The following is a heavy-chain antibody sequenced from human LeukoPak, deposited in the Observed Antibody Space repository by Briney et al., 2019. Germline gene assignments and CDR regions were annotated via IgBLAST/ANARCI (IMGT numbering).Heavy chain of an antibody. CDR2: LSSDGSNK. V-gene: IGHV3-30*18. Sequence: PGGSLRLSCVASGFIVNSYGMHWVRQAPGKGLEWVAVLSSDGSNKYYADSVKGRFTISRDNSKNTLYLQMNSLRADDTAVYYCAKESLYYDFDYWGQGTLVTVSS. D-gene: IGHD3-10*01. CDR1: GFIVNSYG. J-gene: IGHJ4*02. CDR3: AKESLYYDFDY.